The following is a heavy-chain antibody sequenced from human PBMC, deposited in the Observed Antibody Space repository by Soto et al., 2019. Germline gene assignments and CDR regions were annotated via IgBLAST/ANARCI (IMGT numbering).Heavy chain of an antibody. CDR1: GLIFSDYH. Sequence: EVQLVESGGGLVQPGGSLRLSCAASGLIFSDYHMDWVRQAPGKGLEWVGRIRRKANSYTTEYAASVKGRFTISRDDSKNSLYLQMNGLKSEDTAVYYCAMSGGGCGGGSGMVVWGQGKTVTVSS. CDR3: AMSGGGCGGGSGMVV. V-gene: IGHV3-72*01. D-gene: IGHD6-19*01. J-gene: IGHJ6*02. CDR2: IRRKANSYTT.